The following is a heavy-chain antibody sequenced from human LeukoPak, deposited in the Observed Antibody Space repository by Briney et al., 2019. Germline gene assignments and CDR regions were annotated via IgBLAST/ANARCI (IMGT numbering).Heavy chain of an antibody. V-gene: IGHV4-4*07. D-gene: IGHD2-15*01. Sequence: PSETLSLTCTVSGGSISSYYWSWIWQPAGKGLEWIGRIYTSGSTNYNPSLKSRVTMSVDTSKNQFSLKLSSVTAADTAVYYCARDHCRGGSCYDSWFDPWGQGTLVTVSS. CDR3: ARDHCRGGSCYDSWFDP. CDR1: GGSISSYY. J-gene: IGHJ5*02. CDR2: IYTSGST.